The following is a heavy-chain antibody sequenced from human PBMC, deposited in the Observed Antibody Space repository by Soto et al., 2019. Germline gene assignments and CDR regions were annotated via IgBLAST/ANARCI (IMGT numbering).Heavy chain of an antibody. Sequence: SETLSLTCTVSGGSISAFYWNWIRQPAGKGLEWIGRIYASGHTIYNPSLGSRVTMSVDTSKHQFSLKLNSVTAADTAVYYCARSPSTSSIGTFDIWGQGTVVTVSS. CDR2: IYASGHT. D-gene: IGHD6-6*01. J-gene: IGHJ3*02. CDR1: GGSISAFY. V-gene: IGHV4-4*07. CDR3: ARSPSTSSIGTFDI.